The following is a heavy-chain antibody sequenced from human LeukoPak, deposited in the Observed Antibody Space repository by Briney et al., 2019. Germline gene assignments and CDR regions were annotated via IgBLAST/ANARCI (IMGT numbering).Heavy chain of an antibody. CDR1: GGSLSNHY. D-gene: IGHD3-16*01. Sequence: SETLSLTCTVSGGSLSNHYWSWIRQPPGKGLESIGHIYDSGSTTYNPSLKSRVTMSVDTSKNQFSLNLSSVTAADTAVYYCARGRIGGPKAPFDYWGQGTLVTVSS. CDR2: IYDSGST. CDR3: ARGRIGGPKAPFDY. V-gene: IGHV4-59*11. J-gene: IGHJ4*02.